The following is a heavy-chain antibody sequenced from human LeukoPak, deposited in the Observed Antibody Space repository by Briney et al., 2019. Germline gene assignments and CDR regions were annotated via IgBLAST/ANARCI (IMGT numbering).Heavy chain of an antibody. J-gene: IGHJ6*03. CDR3: ARDLLGYNYHYMDV. CDR2: ISSSSSYI. V-gene: IGHV3-21*01. D-gene: IGHD3-22*01. Sequence: GGSLRLSCAASGFTFSSYSMNWVRQAPGKGLEWVSSISSSSSYIYYADSVKGRFTISRDNAKNSLYLQMNSLRAVDTAVYYCARDLLGYNYHYMDVWGKGTTVTVSS. CDR1: GFTFSSYS.